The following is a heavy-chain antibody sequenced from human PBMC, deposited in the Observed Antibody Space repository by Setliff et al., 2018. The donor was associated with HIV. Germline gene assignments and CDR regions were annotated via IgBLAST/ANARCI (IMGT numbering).Heavy chain of an antibody. CDR3: ARDGPYDSSGINY. J-gene: IGHJ4*02. CDR2: MYTSGSA. Sequence: PSETLSLTCTVSGGSISSGSYFWSWIRQPAGKGLEWIGHMYTSGSANYNPSLSSRVTISLDTSKNQFSLKLSSVTAADTAVYYCARDGPYDSSGINYWGQGTLVTVSS. CDR1: GGSISSGSYF. D-gene: IGHD3-22*01. V-gene: IGHV4-61*09.